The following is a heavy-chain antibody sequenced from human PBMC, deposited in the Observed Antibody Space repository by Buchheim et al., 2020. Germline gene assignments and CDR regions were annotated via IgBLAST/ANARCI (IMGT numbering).Heavy chain of an antibody. Sequence: QVQLQESGPGLVKPSQTLSLTCTVSGGSISSGDYYWSWIRQPPGKGLEWIGYIYYSGSTYYNPSLKSRVTISVDTSKNQFSLKLSSVSAVDTAVYYWARGGVGYYGSGSYALDYWGQGTL. CDR1: GGSISSGDYY. CDR3: ARGGVGYYGSGSYALDY. V-gene: IGHV4-30-4*01. CDR2: IYYSGST. D-gene: IGHD3-10*01. J-gene: IGHJ4*02.